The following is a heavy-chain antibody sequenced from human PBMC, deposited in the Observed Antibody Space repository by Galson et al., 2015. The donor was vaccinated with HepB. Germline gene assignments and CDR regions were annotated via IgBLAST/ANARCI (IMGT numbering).Heavy chain of an antibody. V-gene: IGHV4-61*02. CDR3: ARASGSNVPYDS. J-gene: IGHJ4*02. Sequence: TLSLTCTVSGGSISSDNYYWSWIRQPAGKGLEWIGRISATGSTTYNASLKSRLTMSVDTSMKHFSLSLSSVSAADTAVYYCARASGSNVPYDSCGQGALVTVSS. D-gene: IGHD4-23*01. CDR1: GGSISSDNYY. CDR2: ISATGST.